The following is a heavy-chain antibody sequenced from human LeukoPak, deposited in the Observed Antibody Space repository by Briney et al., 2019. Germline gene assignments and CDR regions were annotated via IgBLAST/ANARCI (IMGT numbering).Heavy chain of an antibody. CDR3: ARDFDY. J-gene: IGHJ4*02. CDR2: ISYDGSNK. CDR1: GGSISSSS. Sequence: LSLTCTVSGGSISSSSYYWGWIRQPPGKGLEWVAVISYDGSNKYYADSVKGRFTISRDNSKNTLYLQMNSLRAEDTAVYYCARDFDYWGQGTLVTVSS. V-gene: IGHV3-30-3*01.